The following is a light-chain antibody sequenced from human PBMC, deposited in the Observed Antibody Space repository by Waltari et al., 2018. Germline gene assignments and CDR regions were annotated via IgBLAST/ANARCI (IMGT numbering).Light chain of an antibody. V-gene: IGLV2-23*02. CDR3: CSYARAGTLL. Sequence: QSALTQPASVSGSPGQSNTIYCSGTYNDVETYNLVSWYQHSPGKAPKLLIYEVNRRPSGVSNRFSGSKSGNTASLTISGLQAEDEADYYCCSYARAGTLLFGGGTKLTVL. CDR1: YNDVETYNL. J-gene: IGLJ2*01. CDR2: EVN.